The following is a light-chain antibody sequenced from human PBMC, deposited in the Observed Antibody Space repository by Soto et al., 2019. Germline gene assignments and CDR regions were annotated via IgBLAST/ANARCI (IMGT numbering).Light chain of an antibody. CDR2: AAS. Sequence: IQLTQSPSSLSASIGDRVTIPCRASQAISTYLAWYQHKPGKAPKLLLSAASTLQSGVPSRFSGSGSGTDFTLTISSLEPEDFAIYYCQQREDWPRAFGGGTKVDIK. J-gene: IGKJ4*01. V-gene: IGKV1-9*01. CDR3: QQREDWPRA. CDR1: QAISTY.